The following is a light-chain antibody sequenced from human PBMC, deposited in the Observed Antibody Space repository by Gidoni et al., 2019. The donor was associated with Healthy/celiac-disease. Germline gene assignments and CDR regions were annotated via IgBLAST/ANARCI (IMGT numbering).Light chain of an antibody. V-gene: IGLV1-40*01. CDR1: SSNIGAGYD. J-gene: IGLJ1*01. Sequence: QSVLTQPPSVSGAPGQRVTISCTGSSSNIGAGYDVHWYQQLPGTAPKLLIYGNSNRPSGVPDRFSGSKSGTSASLAITGLQAEDEADYYCQSYDSSLSGLVFGTGTKVXVX. CDR2: GNS. CDR3: QSYDSSLSGLV.